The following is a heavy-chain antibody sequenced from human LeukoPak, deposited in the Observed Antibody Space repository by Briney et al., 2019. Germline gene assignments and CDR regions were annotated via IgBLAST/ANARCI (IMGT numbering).Heavy chain of an antibody. CDR3: AKARYDTYFDY. CDR1: GFTFDDYA. V-gene: IGHV3-9*01. Sequence: PGRSLRLSCAASGFTFDDYAMHWVRQAPGKGLEWVSGISWNSGSIGYADSVKGRFTISRDNAKNSLYLQMNSLRAEDTALYYCAKARYDTYFDYWAREPWSPSPQ. CDR2: ISWNSGSI. J-gene: IGHJ4*02. D-gene: IGHD3-22*01.